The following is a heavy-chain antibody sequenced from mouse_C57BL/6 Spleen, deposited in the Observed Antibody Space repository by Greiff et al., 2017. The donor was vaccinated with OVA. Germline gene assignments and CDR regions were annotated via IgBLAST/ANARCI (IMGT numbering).Heavy chain of an antibody. CDR1: GYAFSSSW. CDR3: ATNYYGSISYYAMDY. J-gene: IGHJ4*01. V-gene: IGHV1-82*01. CDR2: IYPGDGDT. Sequence: QVQLQQPGPELVKPGASVKISCKASGYAFSSSWMNWVKQRPGKGLEWIGRIYPGDGDTNYNGQFKGKATLTAEKASSTAYMPLSSLTSDDSAVYFCATNYYGSISYYAMDYWGQGTSVTVSS. D-gene: IGHD1-1*01.